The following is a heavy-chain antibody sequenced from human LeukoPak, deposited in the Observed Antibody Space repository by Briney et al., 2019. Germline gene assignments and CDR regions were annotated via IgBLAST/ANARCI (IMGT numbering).Heavy chain of an antibody. J-gene: IGHJ4*02. CDR3: ARTLYYDYVWGSSGNFDY. D-gene: IGHD3-16*01. V-gene: IGHV1-24*01. Sequence: ASVKVSCKVSGYTLTELSMHWVRQAPGKGLEWMGGFDPEDGETIYAQKFQGRVTMTRDMSTSTVYVELSSLRSEDTAVYYCARTLYYDYVWGSSGNFDYWGQGTLVTVSS. CDR2: FDPEDGET. CDR1: GYTLTELS.